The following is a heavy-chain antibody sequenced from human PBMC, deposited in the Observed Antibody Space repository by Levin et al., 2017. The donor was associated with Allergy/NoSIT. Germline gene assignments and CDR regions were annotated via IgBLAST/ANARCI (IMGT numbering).Heavy chain of an antibody. Sequence: GESLKISCITSGFVFSHHAMHWVRQAAGKGLEWVAIISADGSLQFYADSVMGRFTISRDSSQNTLFLEMNNLRTEDTAVYYCARDVGTGHTRGTPDYWGQGTLVTVS. J-gene: IGHJ4*02. V-gene: IGHV3-30*04. CDR3: ARDVGTGHTRGTPDY. CDR1: GFVFSHHA. CDR2: ISADGSLQ. D-gene: IGHD3-10*01.